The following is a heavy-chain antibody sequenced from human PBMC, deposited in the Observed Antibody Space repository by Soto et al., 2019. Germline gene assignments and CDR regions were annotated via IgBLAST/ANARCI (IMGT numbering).Heavy chain of an antibody. J-gene: IGHJ5*02. D-gene: IGHD5-12*01. Sequence: PXESVRMSCAGSGYTFTNYWIGWVRQMSGKGLEWMGIIFPRDSTTFYSPSFQGQVTISADKSLNTAYLQWSSLKASDTAMYYCAGATSLANWFDPWGQGTLVTVYS. CDR2: IFPRDSTT. V-gene: IGHV5-51*01. CDR3: AGATSLANWFDP. CDR1: GYTFTNYW.